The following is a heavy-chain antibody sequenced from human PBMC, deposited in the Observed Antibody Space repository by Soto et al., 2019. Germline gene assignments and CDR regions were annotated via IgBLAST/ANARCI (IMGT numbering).Heavy chain of an antibody. CDR1: GFTFSSYG. Sequence: GGSLRLSCAASGFTFSSYGMHWVRQAPGKGLEWVAVISYDGSNKYYADSVKGRFTISRDNSKNTLYLQMNSLRAEDTAVYYCAKDFKYYDFWSGYLPDYYYGMDVWGQGTTVTVSS. CDR3: AKDFKYYDFWSGYLPDYYYGMDV. D-gene: IGHD3-3*01. V-gene: IGHV3-30*18. J-gene: IGHJ6*02. CDR2: ISYDGSNK.